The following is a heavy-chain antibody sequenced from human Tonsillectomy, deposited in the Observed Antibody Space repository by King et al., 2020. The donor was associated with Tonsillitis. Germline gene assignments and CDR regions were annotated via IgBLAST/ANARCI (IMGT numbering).Heavy chain of an antibody. CDR3: ASLSITMIRGVTDY. D-gene: IGHD3-10*01. V-gene: IGHV4-30-4*01. Sequence: QLQESGPGLVKPSQTLSLTCTVSGGSISRGDYYWTWIRQPPGKGLEGIGYIYYSGSTYYNPPLKSRVTISMDTSKNQFSLKLSSVTAADTAVYYCASLSITMIRGVTDYWGQGTLVTVSS. CDR1: GGSISRGDYY. J-gene: IGHJ4*02. CDR2: IYYSGST.